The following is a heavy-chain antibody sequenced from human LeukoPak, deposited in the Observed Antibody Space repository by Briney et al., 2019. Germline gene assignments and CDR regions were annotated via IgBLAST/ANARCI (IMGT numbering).Heavy chain of an antibody. Sequence: SETLSLTCIVSGGSISSSSYYWGWICQPPGKGLEWIGSIYYSGGTYYNPSLKSRVTISVDTSKNQFSLKLSSVTAADTAVYHCARQSRWSSSWYRYFDLWGRGTLVTVSS. D-gene: IGHD6-13*01. CDR2: IYYSGGT. V-gene: IGHV4-39*01. CDR3: ARQSRWSSSWYRYFDL. J-gene: IGHJ2*01. CDR1: GGSISSSSYY.